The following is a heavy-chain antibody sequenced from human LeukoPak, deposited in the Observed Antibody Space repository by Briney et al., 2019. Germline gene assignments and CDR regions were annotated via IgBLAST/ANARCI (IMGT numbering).Heavy chain of an antibody. V-gene: IGHV4-34*01. CDR1: GGSFSGYY. J-gene: IGHJ4*02. D-gene: IGHD3-10*01. CDR3: ARGSITMAPADY. Sequence: SSETLSFTCAVYGGSFSGYYWSWIRQPPGKGLEWIGEINHSGSTNYNPSLKSRVTISVDTSKNQFSLKLSSVTAADTAVYYCARGSITMAPADYWGQGTLVTVSS. CDR2: INHSGST.